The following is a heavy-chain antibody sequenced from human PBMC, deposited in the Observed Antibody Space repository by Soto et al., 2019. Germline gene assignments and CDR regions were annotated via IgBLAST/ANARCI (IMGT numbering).Heavy chain of an antibody. CDR3: ARGTMVRGTLDPGISGPLDY. CDR1: GFTVSSHD. J-gene: IGHJ4*02. Sequence: EVQLVESGGGLVQPGGSLRLACAASGFTVSSHDMHWVRQVTGKGLEWVSTLGAGGDTYFPDSVKGRFTISRENAKNSLYLQMNSLRAGDTAVYYCARGTMVRGTLDPGISGPLDYWGQGTLVAVSS. V-gene: IGHV3-13*01. D-gene: IGHD3-10*01. CDR2: LGAGGDT.